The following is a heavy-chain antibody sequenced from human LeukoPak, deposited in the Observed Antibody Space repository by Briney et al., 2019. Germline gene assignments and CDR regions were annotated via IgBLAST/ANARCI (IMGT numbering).Heavy chain of an antibody. CDR2: IYYTGST. CDR3: ARGGLYYDILTGFDF. CDR1: GGSISPSY. D-gene: IGHD3-9*01. Sequence: SETLPLTCTVSGGSISPSYWSWIRQPPGKGLEWIGYIYYTGSTRYNPSLKSRVTISVDTSKNQFSLKLSSVTAADTAVYYCARGGLYYDILTGFDFWGQGTLVTVSS. V-gene: IGHV4-59*01. J-gene: IGHJ4*02.